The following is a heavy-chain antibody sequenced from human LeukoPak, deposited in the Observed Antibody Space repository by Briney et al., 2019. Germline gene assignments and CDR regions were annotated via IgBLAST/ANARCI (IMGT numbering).Heavy chain of an antibody. D-gene: IGHD4-23*01. Sequence: SETLSLTCTVSGGSISSSNYFWGWVRQPPGKGLEWIASIYYSGSTYYNPSLKSRVTISVDKSKNQFSLKLSSVTAADTAVYYCARKSGGAFDIWGQGTMVTVSS. V-gene: IGHV4-39*07. CDR3: ARKSGGAFDI. J-gene: IGHJ3*02. CDR1: GGSISSSNYF. CDR2: IYYSGST.